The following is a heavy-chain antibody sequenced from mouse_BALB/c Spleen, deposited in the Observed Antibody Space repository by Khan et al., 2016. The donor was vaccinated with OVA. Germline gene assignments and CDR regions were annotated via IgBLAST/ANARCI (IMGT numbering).Heavy chain of an antibody. J-gene: IGHJ4*01. Sequence: EVELVESGGGLVKPGGSLKVSCAVSGFTLSRYAMSWVLQTPEKRLEWVATISSGGTYTYYPDSVKGRFTISRDNAENTLYLQMSSLRSEDTAMYYGARSVGYYGRGAMDYWGQGTSVTVSS. V-gene: IGHV5-9-3*01. CDR2: ISSGGTYT. D-gene: IGHD2-3*01. CDR3: ARSVGYYGRGAMDY. CDR1: GFTLSRYA.